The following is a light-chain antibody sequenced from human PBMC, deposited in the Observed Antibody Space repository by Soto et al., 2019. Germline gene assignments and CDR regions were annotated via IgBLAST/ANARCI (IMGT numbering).Light chain of an antibody. Sequence: QSVLTQTPSVSAAPGQRVTISCSGSSSNIGKNYVSWYQQLPGTAPKLLIYDNSERPSGIPDRFSGSKSGTSATLGITGLQTGDEADYYCGTWDSSLSSAVFGGGTQLTVL. J-gene: IGLJ7*01. CDR3: GTWDSSLSSAV. V-gene: IGLV1-51*01. CDR2: DNS. CDR1: SSNIGKNY.